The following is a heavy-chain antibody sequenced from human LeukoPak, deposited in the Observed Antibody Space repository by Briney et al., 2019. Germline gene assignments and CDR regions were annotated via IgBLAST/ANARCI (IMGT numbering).Heavy chain of an antibody. V-gene: IGHV4-59*01. CDR2: IYYSGST. D-gene: IGHD6-13*01. J-gene: IGHJ4*02. Sequence: SETLSLTCIVSGGSISSYYWSWIRQPPGKGLEWIGYIYYSGSTNYNPSLKSRVTISVDTSKNQFSLKLSSVTAADTAVYYCARGSYSSSWIWGQGTLVTVSS. CDR3: ARGSYSSSWI. CDR1: GGSISSYY.